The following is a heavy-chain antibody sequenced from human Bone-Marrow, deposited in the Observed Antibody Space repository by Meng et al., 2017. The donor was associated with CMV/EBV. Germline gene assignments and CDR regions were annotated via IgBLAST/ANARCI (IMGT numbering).Heavy chain of an antibody. CDR2: ISGSGDST. CDR3: AKGTTYYYGSGAAY. CDR1: GFTFSNYA. J-gene: IGHJ4*02. Sequence: ASGFTFSNYAMSWVRQAPGKGLEWVSVISGSGDSTYYADSVKGRFTISRDNSKNTLYLQMNSLRAEDTAVYYCAKGTTYYYGSGAAYWGQGTLVTVSS. D-gene: IGHD3-10*01. V-gene: IGHV3-23*01.